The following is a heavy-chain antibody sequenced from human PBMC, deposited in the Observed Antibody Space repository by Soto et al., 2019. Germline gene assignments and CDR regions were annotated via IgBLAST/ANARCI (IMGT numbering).Heavy chain of an antibody. D-gene: IGHD3-10*01. J-gene: IGHJ4*02. CDR2: INPSGGST. CDR1: GNTVPNYA. V-gene: IGHV1-46*01. Sequence: ASVKVSCKASGNTVPNYAIHWVRQAPGQGLEWMGIINPSGGSTSYAQKFQGRVTMTRDTSTSTVYMELSSLRSEDTAVYYCARVTMVRGVDFDYWGQGTLVTVSS. CDR3: ARVTMVRGVDFDY.